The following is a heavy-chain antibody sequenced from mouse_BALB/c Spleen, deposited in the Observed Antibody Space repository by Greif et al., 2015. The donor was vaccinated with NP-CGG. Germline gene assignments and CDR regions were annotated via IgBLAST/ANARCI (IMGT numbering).Heavy chain of an antibody. J-gene: IGHJ1*01. V-gene: IGHV5-6-5*01. CDR2: ISSGGST. CDR1: GFTFSSYA. CDR3: ARGENYYYGSSAYWYFDV. D-gene: IGHD1-1*01. Sequence: EVKLVESGGGLVKPGGSLKLSCAASGFTFSSYAMSWVRQTPEKRLEWVASISSGGSTYYPDSVKGRFTISRDNARNILYPQMSSLRSEDTAMYYCARGENYYYGSSAYWYFDVWGAGTTVTVSS.